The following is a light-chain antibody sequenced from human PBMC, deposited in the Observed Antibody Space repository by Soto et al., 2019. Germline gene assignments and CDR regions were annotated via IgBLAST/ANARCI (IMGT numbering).Light chain of an antibody. Sequence: QSVLTQPASVSGSPGQSITISCTGTSSDVGGYNYVSWYQQHPGKAPKIIIYEVTNRPSGVSNRFSGSKSGNTASLTISGLQAEDHADYYCSSFTSRFTLNYISGTRTKVTVL. CDR3: SSFTSRFTLNYI. CDR2: EVT. J-gene: IGLJ1*01. CDR1: SSDVGGYNY. V-gene: IGLV2-14*01.